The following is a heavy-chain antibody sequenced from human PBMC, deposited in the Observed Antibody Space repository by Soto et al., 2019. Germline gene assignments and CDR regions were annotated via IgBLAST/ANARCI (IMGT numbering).Heavy chain of an antibody. D-gene: IGHD6-6*01. Sequence: GVSLRLSCAASGFTFSSYGMHWVRQAPGKGLEWVAVIWYDGSNKYYADSVKGRFTISRDNSKNTLYLQMNSLRAEDTAVYYCARGGRRSSSLVYYYYMDVWGKGTTVTVSS. V-gene: IGHV3-33*01. CDR2: IWYDGSNK. J-gene: IGHJ6*03. CDR1: GFTFSSYG. CDR3: ARGGRRSSSLVYYYYMDV.